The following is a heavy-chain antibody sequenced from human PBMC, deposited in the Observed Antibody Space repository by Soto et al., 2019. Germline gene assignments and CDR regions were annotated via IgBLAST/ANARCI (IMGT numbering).Heavy chain of an antibody. CDR3: ARVGFRGSYHYYFES. CDR1: GYSITSGHY. Sequence: SETLSLTCAVSGYSITSGHYWGWIRQPPGKGLEWIGSIYHSGSTYYNPSLKRRFAISVDTSKNQFSLRMNSVTAADTAVYYCARVGFRGSYHYYFESWGQGTLVTVSS. D-gene: IGHD1-26*01. V-gene: IGHV4-38-2*01. J-gene: IGHJ4*02. CDR2: IYHSGST.